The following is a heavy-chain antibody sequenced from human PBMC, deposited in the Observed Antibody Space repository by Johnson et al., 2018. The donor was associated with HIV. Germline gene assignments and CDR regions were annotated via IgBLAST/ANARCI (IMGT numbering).Heavy chain of an antibody. CDR2: IRYDGSNK. CDR3: APAGPDACDV. CDR1: GFTFSSYG. D-gene: IGHD6-13*01. V-gene: IGHV3-30*02. J-gene: IGHJ3*01. Sequence: QVQLVESGGGVVQPGGSLRLSCAASGFTFSSYGMHWVRQAPGKGLEWVAFIRYDGSNKYYADSVKGRFTISRDNSKNTLYLQMNSLRAEDTAVYYCAPAGPDACDVWGQGTMVTVSP.